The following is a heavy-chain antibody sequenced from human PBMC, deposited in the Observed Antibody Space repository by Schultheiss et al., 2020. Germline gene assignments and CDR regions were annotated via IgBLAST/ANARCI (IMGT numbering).Heavy chain of an antibody. J-gene: IGHJ6*02. CDR3: ATDIPRSYQWELRVGYYYYGMDV. Sequence: SVKVSCKASGGTFSSYAISWVRQAPGQGLEWIGWIVVGSGNTNYAQKFQERVTITRDMSTSTAYMELSSLRSEDTAVYYCATDIPRSYQWELRVGYYYYGMDVWGQGTTVTVSS. V-gene: IGHV1-58*02. D-gene: IGHD1-26*01. CDR1: GGTFSSYA. CDR2: IVVGSGNT.